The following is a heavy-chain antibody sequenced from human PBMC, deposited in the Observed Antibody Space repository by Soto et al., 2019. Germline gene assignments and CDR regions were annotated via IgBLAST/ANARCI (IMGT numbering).Heavy chain of an antibody. CDR2: IYYSGST. Sequence: SETLSLTCTVSGVSLSSGGYYWSWIRQHPGKGLQWIGNIYYSGSTNYNPSLKSRITISLDTSKNQFSLRLSSVTAADTAVYFCARYRFSDNWSKIDYWGQGTLVTVSS. V-gene: IGHV4-31*03. D-gene: IGHD1-1*01. J-gene: IGHJ4*02. CDR3: ARYRFSDNWSKIDY. CDR1: GVSLSSGGYY.